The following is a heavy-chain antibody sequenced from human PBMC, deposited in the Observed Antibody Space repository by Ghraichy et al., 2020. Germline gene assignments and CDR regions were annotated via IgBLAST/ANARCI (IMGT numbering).Heavy chain of an antibody. CDR1: GASISSGYYY. J-gene: IGHJ1*01. V-gene: IGHV4-61*02. CDR2: IYFNGDS. D-gene: IGHD3-10*01. CDR3: ARENSSVDYSNGRYFQH. Sequence: SETLSLTCTVSGASISSGYYYWSWIRQPAGKGLEWLGRIYFNGDSTYNPSLNSRLILSADTSKNQFSLKLTSVTAADTAVYYCARENSSVDYSNGRYFQHWGQGTLVTVSS.